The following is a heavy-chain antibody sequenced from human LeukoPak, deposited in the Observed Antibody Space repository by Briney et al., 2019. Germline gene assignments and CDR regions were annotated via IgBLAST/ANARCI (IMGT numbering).Heavy chain of an antibody. J-gene: IGHJ6*02. CDR1: GFTFSSYA. D-gene: IGHD3-3*01. V-gene: IGHV3-21*01. CDR2: ISSSSGYI. Sequence: PGGSLRLSCAASGFTFSSYAMSWVRQAPGKGLEWVSAISSSSGYIYYEDSVQGRFTISRDNAKNSLYLQMNSLRAEDTAVYYCARDTDGFESGYGYYYYHGMDVWGQGTTVTVSS. CDR3: ARDTDGFESGYGYYYYHGMDV.